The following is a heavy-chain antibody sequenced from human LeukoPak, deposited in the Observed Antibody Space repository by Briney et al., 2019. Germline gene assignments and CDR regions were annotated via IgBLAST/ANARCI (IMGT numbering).Heavy chain of an antibody. J-gene: IGHJ4*02. CDR2: ITDNGLRT. V-gene: IGHV3-64*03. CDR1: GFTISNYN. Sequence: PGGSLRLSCSASGFTISNYNIHWVRQAPGKGLEYVSAITDNGLRTYYVDSVRGRFTISRDNSKNTVYLQMSSLRPEDTAVYYCEAGHFDYWGQGTLVTVSS. CDR3: EAGHFDY. D-gene: IGHD6-19*01.